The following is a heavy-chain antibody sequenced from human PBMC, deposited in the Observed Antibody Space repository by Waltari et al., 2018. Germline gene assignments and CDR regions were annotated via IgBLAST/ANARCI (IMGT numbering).Heavy chain of an antibody. Sequence: QVQLVEPGGGVVEPGASRRLSCPGYGSPLSTSGSPCVRQSPAKGLEWVAYIRSDGGNINHADSMKGRFTSSRDKSKNTLYLQMNSLRAEDTAVYYCATYSASRGFNYWGQGTLVTVSS. CDR3: ATYSASRGFNY. J-gene: IGHJ4*02. V-gene: IGHV3-30*02. D-gene: IGHD6-13*01. CDR2: IRSDGGNI. CDR1: GSPLSTSG.